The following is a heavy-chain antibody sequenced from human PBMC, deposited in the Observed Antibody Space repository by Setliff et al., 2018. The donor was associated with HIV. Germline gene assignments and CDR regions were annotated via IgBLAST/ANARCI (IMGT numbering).Heavy chain of an antibody. CDR2: LRTGTGDT. CDR1: GYTFTSYS. V-gene: IGHV1-3*04. J-gene: IGHJ6*03. Sequence: ASVKVSCKASGYTFTSYSMHWVRQAPGQRLEWMGWLRTGTGDTSYSVKFQGRLTITRDTSANTAYMELSNLRSEDTAVYYCARDRRGYYYGSGSCYMDVWGTGTTVTVS. CDR3: ARDRRGYYYGSGSCYMDV. D-gene: IGHD3-10*01.